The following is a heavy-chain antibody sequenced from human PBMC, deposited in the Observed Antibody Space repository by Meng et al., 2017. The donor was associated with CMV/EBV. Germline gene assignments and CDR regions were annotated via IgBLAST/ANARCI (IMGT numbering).Heavy chain of an antibody. CDR3: AGDGPAREQWLVQVWYYYYGMDV. V-gene: IGHV3-30-3*01. D-gene: IGHD6-19*01. J-gene: IGHJ6*02. CDR1: GFTFSSYA. CDR2: ISYDGSNK. Sequence: GESLKISCAASGFTFSSYAMHWVRQAPGKGLEWVAVISYDGSNKYYADSVKGRFTISRDNSKNTLYLQMNSLRAEDTAVYYCAGDGPAREQWLVQVWYYYYGMDVWGQGTTVTVSS.